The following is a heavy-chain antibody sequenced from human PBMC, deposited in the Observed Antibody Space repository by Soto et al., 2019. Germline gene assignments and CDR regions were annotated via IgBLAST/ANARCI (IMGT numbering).Heavy chain of an antibody. D-gene: IGHD4-17*01. CDR3: VSTGGEVDDYGDYAPAY. J-gene: IGHJ4*02. CDR1: GGSISSGGYY. V-gene: IGHV4-31*03. CDR2: IYYSGST. Sequence: SETLSLTCTVSGGSISSGGYYWSWIRQHPGKGLEWIGYIYYSGSTYYNPSLKSRVTISVDTSKNQFSLKLSSVTAADTAVYYCVSTGGEVDDYGDYAPAYWGQGTLVTVSS.